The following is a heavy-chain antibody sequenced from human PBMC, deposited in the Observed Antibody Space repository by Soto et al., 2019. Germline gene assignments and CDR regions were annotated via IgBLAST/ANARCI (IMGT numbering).Heavy chain of an antibody. V-gene: IGHV1-3*01. CDR1: GYTFTSYA. CDR3: ARPTGFPYDYYYYGMDV. D-gene: IGHD3-16*01. Sequence: GASVKVSCKASGYTFTSYAMHWVRQAPGQRLEWMGWINAGNGNTKYSQKFQGRVTITRDTSASTAYMELSSLRSEDTAVYYCARPTGFPYDYYYYGMDVWGQGTTVTVSS. J-gene: IGHJ6*02. CDR2: INAGNGNT.